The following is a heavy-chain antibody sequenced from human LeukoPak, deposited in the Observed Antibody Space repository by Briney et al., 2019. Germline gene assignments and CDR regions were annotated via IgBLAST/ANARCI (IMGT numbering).Heavy chain of an antibody. CDR1: GGTFISYA. Sequence: ASVKVSCKASGGTFISYAISWVRQAPGQRLEWMGWISAYNGNTNYAQQLQGRVTMTTDTSTSTAYMELRSLRSDDTAVYYCARDRGSGWFVYWGQGTLVTVSS. CDR2: ISAYNGNT. V-gene: IGHV1-18*01. D-gene: IGHD6-19*01. J-gene: IGHJ4*02. CDR3: ARDRGSGWFVY.